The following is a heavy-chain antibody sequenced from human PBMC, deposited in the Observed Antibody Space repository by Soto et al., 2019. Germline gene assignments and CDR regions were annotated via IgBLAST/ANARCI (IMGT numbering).Heavy chain of an antibody. J-gene: IGHJ3*02. CDR2: IYYSGSA. D-gene: IGHD3-22*01. CDR3: ARGNTMIVVAHDAFDI. V-gene: IGHV4-31*03. CDR1: GGSISSGGYY. Sequence: SETLSLTCTVSGGSISSGGYYWSWIRQHPGKGLEWFGYIYYSGSAYYNPSLKSRVTISVDTSKNQFSLKLSSVTAADTAVYYCARGNTMIVVAHDAFDIWGQGTMVTVSS.